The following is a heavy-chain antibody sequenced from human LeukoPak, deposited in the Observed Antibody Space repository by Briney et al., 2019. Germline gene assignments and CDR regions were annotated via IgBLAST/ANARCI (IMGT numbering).Heavy chain of an antibody. Sequence: SETLSLTCTVSGGSISSGYYWGWIRQPPGKGLEWIGSIYHSGSTYYNPSLKSRVTISVDTSKNQFSLKLSSVTAADTAVYYCARALGGGYSSGWYYFDYWGQGTLVTVSS. CDR1: GGSISSGYY. J-gene: IGHJ4*02. CDR3: ARALGGGYSSGWYYFDY. V-gene: IGHV4-38-2*02. CDR2: IYHSGST. D-gene: IGHD6-19*01.